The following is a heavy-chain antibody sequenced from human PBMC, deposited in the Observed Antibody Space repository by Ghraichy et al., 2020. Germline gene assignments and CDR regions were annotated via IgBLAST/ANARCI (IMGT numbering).Heavy chain of an antibody. D-gene: IGHD1-1*01. CDR3: AKDFRVAWTLDY. CDR2: ISYDVGNK. J-gene: IGHJ4*02. Sequence: GGSLRLSCAASGFTFSSYGMHWVRQAPGKGLEWVALISYDVGNKYYADSVKGRFTISRDNSKNTLYLQMNSLRAEDTALYYCAKDFRVAWTLDYWGQGTLVTVSS. V-gene: IGHV3-30*18. CDR1: GFTFSSYG.